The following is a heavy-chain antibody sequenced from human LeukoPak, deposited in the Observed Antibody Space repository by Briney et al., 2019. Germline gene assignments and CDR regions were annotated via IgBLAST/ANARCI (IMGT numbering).Heavy chain of an antibody. J-gene: IGHJ4*02. Sequence: GASVKVSCKASGYSFSSYGITWVRQAPGQGLEWMGWISGYNGKTDYAQQLQDRVTLTTDTSTTTAYLELSTLRSDDTAIYYCARGGCSSTFCQGRFDYWGQGTLVTVSS. CDR2: ISGYNGKT. D-gene: IGHD2-2*01. CDR3: ARGGCSSTFCQGRFDY. V-gene: IGHV1-18*01. CDR1: GYSFSSYG.